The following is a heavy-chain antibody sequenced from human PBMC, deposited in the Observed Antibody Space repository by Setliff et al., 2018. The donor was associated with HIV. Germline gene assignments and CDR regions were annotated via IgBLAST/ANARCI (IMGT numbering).Heavy chain of an antibody. Sequence: SETLSLTCAVYGESFSDYSWNWIRQTPEKGLEWIAEITQSGTTNYNPSLRGRVTIVVGTSKNHFSLNLKSVTAADTAVFYCARRTSFKGGAVAGHFDYWGQGTPVTVSS. CDR2: ITQSGTT. D-gene: IGHD6-19*01. J-gene: IGHJ4*02. CDR3: ARRTSFKGGAVAGHFDY. CDR1: GESFSDYS. V-gene: IGHV4-34*01.